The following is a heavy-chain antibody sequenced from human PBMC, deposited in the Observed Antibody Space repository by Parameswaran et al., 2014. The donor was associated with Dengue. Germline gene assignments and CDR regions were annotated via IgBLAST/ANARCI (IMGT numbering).Heavy chain of an antibody. CDR3: ASGAGSNFDY. Sequence: VRQMPGKGLEWIGEINHSGSTNYNPSLKSRVTISVDTSKNQFSLKLSSVTAADTAVYYCASGAGSNFDYWGQGTLVTVSS. V-gene: IGHV4-34*01. CDR2: INHSGST. J-gene: IGHJ4*02.